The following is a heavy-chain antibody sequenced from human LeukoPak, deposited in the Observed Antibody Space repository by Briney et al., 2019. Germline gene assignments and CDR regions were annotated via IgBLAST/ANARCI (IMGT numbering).Heavy chain of an antibody. D-gene: IGHD3-10*01. CDR2: IIPILGIA. J-gene: IGHJ4*02. Sequence: SVKVSCKASGGTFSSYAISWVRQAPGQGLEWMGRIIPILGIANYAQKFQGRVTITSDKSTSTAYMELSSLRSEDTAVYYCARFIDYGGSGIGDYWGQGTLVTVSS. CDR3: ARFIDYGGSGIGDY. V-gene: IGHV1-69*04. CDR1: GGTFSSYA.